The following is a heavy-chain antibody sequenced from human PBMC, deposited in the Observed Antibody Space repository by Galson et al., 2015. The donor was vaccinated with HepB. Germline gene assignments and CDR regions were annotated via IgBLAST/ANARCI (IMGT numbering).Heavy chain of an antibody. V-gene: IGHV4-59*01. Sequence: ETLSLTCTVFGGSISSYYWSWIRKPPGKGLEWIGYIYYSGSTNYNPSLKSRVTISVDTSKNQFSLKLSSVTAADTAVYYCARGSGYSSGWYPDDDAFDIWGQGTMVTVSS. CDR2: IYYSGST. D-gene: IGHD6-19*01. CDR3: ARGSGYSSGWYPDDDAFDI. J-gene: IGHJ3*02. CDR1: GGSISSYY.